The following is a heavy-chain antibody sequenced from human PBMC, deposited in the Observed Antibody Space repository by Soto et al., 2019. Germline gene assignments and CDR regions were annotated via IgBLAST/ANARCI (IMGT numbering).Heavy chain of an antibody. V-gene: IGHV4-30-2*01. Sequence: QLQLQESGSRLVKPSQTLSLTCSVSGVSISSGGYSWAWSRQPPGKCLEWIGYLYHTGSTSFNPSLKSRLTMSLSRSKNQFSLRLSSVTAADTAFYYCARPFYDWGGGFDIWGQGTMVTVSA. CDR2: LYHTGST. D-gene: IGHD3-16*01. CDR3: ARPFYDWGGGFDI. J-gene: IGHJ3*02. CDR1: GVSISSGGYS.